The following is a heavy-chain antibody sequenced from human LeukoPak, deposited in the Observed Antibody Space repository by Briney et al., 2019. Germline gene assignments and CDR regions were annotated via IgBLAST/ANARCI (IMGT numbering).Heavy chain of an antibody. Sequence: GGSLRLSCAASGFTFSSYGMHWVRQAPGKGLEWVSSLSGRSSYIYYADSLRGRFTISRDNSKNSLYLQMNSLRAEDTAVYYCARRDTAMASGGFDLWGQGTLVTVSS. J-gene: IGHJ4*02. D-gene: IGHD5-18*01. CDR3: ARRDTAMASGGFDL. CDR2: LSGRSSYI. CDR1: GFTFSSYG. V-gene: IGHV3-21*01.